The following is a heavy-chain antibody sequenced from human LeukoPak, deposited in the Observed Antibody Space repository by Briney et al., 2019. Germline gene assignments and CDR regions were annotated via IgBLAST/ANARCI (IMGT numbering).Heavy chain of an antibody. J-gene: IGHJ4*02. CDR2: LNPNSVDT. Sequence: ASVKVSCKASGYTFTAYSMHWVRQAPGQGLEYMGWLNPNSVDTNYAQKFQGRVTMTRDTSMSTAYMELSGLRCDDTAIYYCARDGEVRQGHCSTTSCPVDYWGQGTLITVSS. D-gene: IGHD2-2*01. CDR3: ARDGEVRQGHCSTTSCPVDY. CDR1: GYTFTAYS. V-gene: IGHV1-2*02.